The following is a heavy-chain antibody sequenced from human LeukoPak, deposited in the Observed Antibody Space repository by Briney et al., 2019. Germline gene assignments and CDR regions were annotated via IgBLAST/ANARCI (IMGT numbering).Heavy chain of an antibody. CDR2: IRYGGSNK. D-gene: IGHD4-17*01. CDR1: GFTFSSYG. V-gene: IGHV3-30*02. Sequence: GGSLRLSCAASGFTFSSYGMHWVRQAPGKGLEWVAFIRYGGSNKYYADSVKGRFTISRDNSKNTLYLQMNSLRAEDTAVYYCAKGKSATVTTSYFDYWGQGTLVTVSS. CDR3: AKGKSATVTTSYFDY. J-gene: IGHJ4*02.